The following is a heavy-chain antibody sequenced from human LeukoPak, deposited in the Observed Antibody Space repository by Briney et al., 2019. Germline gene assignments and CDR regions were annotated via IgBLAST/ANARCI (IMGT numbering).Heavy chain of an antibody. CDR3: ARDQPVYCSSTSCYGYEGYYYYGMDV. CDR1: GFTFSSYW. Sequence: GGSLRLSCAASGFTFSSYWMHWVRQAPGKGLVWVSRINSDGSSTSYADSVKGRFTISRDNAKNTLYLQTNSLRAEDTAVYYCARDQPVYCSSTSCYGYEGYYYYGMDVWGKGTTVTVSS. J-gene: IGHJ6*04. CDR2: INSDGSST. V-gene: IGHV3-74*01. D-gene: IGHD2-2*01.